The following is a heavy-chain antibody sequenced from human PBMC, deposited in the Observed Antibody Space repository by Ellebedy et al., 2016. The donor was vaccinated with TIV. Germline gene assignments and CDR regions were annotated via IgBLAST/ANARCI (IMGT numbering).Heavy chain of an antibody. CDR2: IYYSVST. CDR3: ASSPSGYEIPY. CDR1: GGSISSGDYY. Sequence: SETLSLXXFVSGGSISSGDYYWSWIRQPPGKGLEWIGSIYYSVSTSYNPSLKSRLSISIDTSKNQFSLNLSSVTAADTAVYYCASSPSGYEIPYWGQGTLVTVSS. V-gene: IGHV4-30-4*01. J-gene: IGHJ4*02. D-gene: IGHD5-12*01.